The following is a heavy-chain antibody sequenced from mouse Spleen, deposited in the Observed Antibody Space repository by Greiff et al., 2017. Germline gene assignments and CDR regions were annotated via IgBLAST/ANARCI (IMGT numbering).Heavy chain of an antibody. CDR1: GYTFTSYW. CDR3: ARWGTTVVARDY. Sequence: VQLQQPGAELVKPGASVKLSCKASGYTFTSYWMHWVKQRPGQGLEWIGMIHPNSGSTNYNEKFKSKATLTVDKSSSTAYMQLSSLTSEDSAVYYCARWGTTVVARDYWGQGTTLTVSS. V-gene: IGHV1-64*01. D-gene: IGHD1-1*01. J-gene: IGHJ2*01. CDR2: IHPNSGST.